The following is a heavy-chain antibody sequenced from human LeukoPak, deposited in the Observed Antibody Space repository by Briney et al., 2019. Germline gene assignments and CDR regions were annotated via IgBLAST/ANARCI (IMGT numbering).Heavy chain of an antibody. CDR1: AGSFSSGSDY. CDR2: IHYSGST. Sequence: SETLSLTCTVSAGSFSSGSDYWSWIRQPPGKGLEWIGFIHYSGSTTYSPSLKSRVSISVDTSKNQFSLKLSSVTAADTAIYYCARVLTIFGVVTPYFDYWGQGTLVTVSS. J-gene: IGHJ4*02. D-gene: IGHD3-3*01. V-gene: IGHV4-61*01. CDR3: ARVLTIFGVVTPYFDY.